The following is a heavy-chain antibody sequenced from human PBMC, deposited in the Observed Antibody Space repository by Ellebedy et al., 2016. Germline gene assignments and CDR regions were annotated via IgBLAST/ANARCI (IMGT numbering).Heavy chain of an antibody. CDR2: ITSRSSYI. Sequence: GGSLRLSXAASGFPFSSYDMNWVRQTPGRGLEWVSSITSRSSYIYYADSVRGRFTISRDNAKNSLYLDMTSLRADDTGLYYCARDLRAGYGNLDSWGQGTLVTVS. J-gene: IGHJ4*02. CDR3: ARDLRAGYGNLDS. V-gene: IGHV3-21*06. CDR1: GFPFSSYD. D-gene: IGHD5-12*01.